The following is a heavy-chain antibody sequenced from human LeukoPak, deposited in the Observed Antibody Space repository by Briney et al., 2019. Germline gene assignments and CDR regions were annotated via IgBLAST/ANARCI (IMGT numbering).Heavy chain of an antibody. CDR1: GYTFTSYG. Sequence: ASVKVSCKASGYTFTSYGTSWVRQAPGQGLEWMGWISAYNGNTNFAQKLLGRVTMTTDTSTSTAYMDLRSLRSDDTAVYYCARDQAATNTQVRFCLDWGQGTLVTVSS. V-gene: IGHV1-18*01. J-gene: IGHJ4*02. CDR2: ISAYNGNT. D-gene: IGHD3-9*01. CDR3: ARDQAATNTQVRFCLD.